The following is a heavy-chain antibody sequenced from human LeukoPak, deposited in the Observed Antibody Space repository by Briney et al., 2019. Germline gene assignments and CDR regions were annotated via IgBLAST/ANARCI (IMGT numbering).Heavy chain of an antibody. Sequence: GGSLRLSCAASGFTFSTYAMSWVRQAAGKGLEWVSLISGSGGGTYYADSVKGRFTISRDNSKNTLYLQMNSLRAEDTAVYYCAKGIAAAFTFDYWGQGTLVTVSS. V-gene: IGHV3-23*01. J-gene: IGHJ4*02. CDR1: GFTFSTYA. CDR2: ISGSGGGT. CDR3: AKGIAAAFTFDY. D-gene: IGHD6-13*01.